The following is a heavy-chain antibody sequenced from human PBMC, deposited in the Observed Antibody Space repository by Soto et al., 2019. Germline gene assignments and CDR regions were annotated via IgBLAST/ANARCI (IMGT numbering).Heavy chain of an antibody. J-gene: IGHJ4*02. D-gene: IGHD1-26*01. CDR1: GDSVTSSSYY. CDR2: IYYSGDT. Sequence: QLHLHEAGPGLVKPSEPLSLTCTVYGDSVTSSSYYWGWIRQPPGKGLEWIGTIYYSGDTYYNPSLKTRASICVDTSKIQFSLKLNSVAAADPAVYYCATQDETWSYVVYWGQGTLVTVSS. V-gene: IGHV4-39*01. CDR3: ATQDETWSYVVY.